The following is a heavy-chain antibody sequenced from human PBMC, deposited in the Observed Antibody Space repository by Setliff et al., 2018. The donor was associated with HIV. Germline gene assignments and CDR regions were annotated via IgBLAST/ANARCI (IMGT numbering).Heavy chain of an antibody. J-gene: IGHJ3*01. CDR1: GLTFSDTI. CDR2: IKTRSGGGSGGATT. Sequence: PGGSLRLSCTASGLTFSDTIMNWVRQTPGKGLEWVGRIKTRSGGGSGGATTEYSTPVEGRFTISRDETTMYFQMNSLKIEDTGVYYFTTYTYAQPVHYAFDFWGQGTMVTVSS. V-gene: IGHV3-15*01. D-gene: IGHD5-18*01. CDR3: TTYTYAQPVHYAFDF.